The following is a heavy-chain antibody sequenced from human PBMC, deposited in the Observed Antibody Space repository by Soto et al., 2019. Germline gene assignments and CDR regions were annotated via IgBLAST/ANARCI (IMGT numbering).Heavy chain of an antibody. CDR2: IYYSGST. D-gene: IGHD4-17*01. V-gene: IGHV4-59*01. J-gene: IGHJ4*02. Sequence: LSLTCTVSGGSISSYYWSWIRQPPGKGLEWIGYIYYSGSTNYNPSLKSRVTISVDTSKNQFSLKLSSVTAADTAVYYCARRGDTVTDLYYFDYWGQGTLVTVSS. CDR1: GGSISSYY. CDR3: ARRGDTVTDLYYFDY.